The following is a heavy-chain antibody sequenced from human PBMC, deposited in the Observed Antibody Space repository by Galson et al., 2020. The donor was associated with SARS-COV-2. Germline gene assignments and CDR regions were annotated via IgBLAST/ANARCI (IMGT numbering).Heavy chain of an antibody. CDR1: GFTFSSYA. J-gene: IGHJ6*03. V-gene: IGHV3-23*03. Sequence: GESLKISCAASGFTFSSYAMSWVRQAPGKGLEWVSIIYSGGNTYHADSVKGRFTISRDNSKNTLFLQMNNLRADDTAVYYCTGDYYYYSMDVWGKGTTVTISS. CDR2: IYSGGNT. CDR3: TGDYYYYSMDV.